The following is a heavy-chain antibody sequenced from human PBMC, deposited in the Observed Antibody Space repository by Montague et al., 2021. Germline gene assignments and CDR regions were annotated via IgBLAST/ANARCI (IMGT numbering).Heavy chain of an antibody. J-gene: IGHJ5*01. CDR1: GITFDYYW. CDR2: INEDGSET. CDR3: ARDRAAAGS. V-gene: IGHV3-7*01. D-gene: IGHD6-13*01. Sequence: SLRLSCAASGITFDYYWVSWVRQAPGKGLEWVANINEDGSETNYVDSVRGRFSISRDNTKNSLYLQMNSLRVEDTAVYYCARDRAAAGSWGHGTLVTVSS.